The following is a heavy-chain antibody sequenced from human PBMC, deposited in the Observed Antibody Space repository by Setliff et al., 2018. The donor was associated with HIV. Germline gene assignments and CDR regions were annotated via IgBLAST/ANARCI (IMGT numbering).Heavy chain of an antibody. V-gene: IGHV4-39*07. CDR3: ARDPMWSDYSRSNGMDV. CDR1: GGSISSSSYY. J-gene: IGHJ6*02. D-gene: IGHD3-3*01. Sequence: PSETLSLTCTVSGGSISSSSYYWGWIRQPPGKGLEWIGTIYYSGSAYYNPSLESRVTISVDTSKNQFSLKLTSVTAADTAVYYCARDPMWSDYSRSNGMDVWGQGTTVTVSS. CDR2: IYYSGSA.